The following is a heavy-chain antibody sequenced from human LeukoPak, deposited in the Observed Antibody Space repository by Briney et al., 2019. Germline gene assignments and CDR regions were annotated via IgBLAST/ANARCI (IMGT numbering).Heavy chain of an antibody. CDR2: INPNSGGT. J-gene: IGHJ6*03. Sequence: GASVKVSCKASGYTFTGYYMHWVRQARGQGLEWMGWINPNSGGTNYAQKFQGRVTMTRDTSISTAYMELSRLRSDDTAVYYCARLYYDFLRGAPGGYYYYMDVWGKGTTVTVSS. CDR1: GYTFTGYY. V-gene: IGHV1-2*02. D-gene: IGHD3-3*01. CDR3: ARLYYDFLRGAPGGYYYYMDV.